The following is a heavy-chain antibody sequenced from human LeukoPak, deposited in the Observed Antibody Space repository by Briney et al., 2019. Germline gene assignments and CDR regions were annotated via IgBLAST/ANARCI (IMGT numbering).Heavy chain of an antibody. V-gene: IGHV4-39*01. CDR1: GGSISSSTYY. J-gene: IGHJ4*02. CDR2: INSEGNT. Sequence: SKTLSLTCSVAGGSISSSTYYWGWIRRPPGKGLEWIGSINSEGNTYYNPSLKSRITISVDTSRNQFSLRLNTVTAADTAVYYCARQWTYWGQGILVTVSP. CDR3: ARQWTY. D-gene: IGHD3/OR15-3a*01.